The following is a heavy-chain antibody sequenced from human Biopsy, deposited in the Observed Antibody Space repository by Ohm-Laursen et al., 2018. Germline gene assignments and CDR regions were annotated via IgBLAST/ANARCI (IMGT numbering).Heavy chain of an antibody. V-gene: IGHV3-74*01. Sequence: SLRLSCAASGFTFSTYWMHWVRQAPGKGLVWVSRINRDESSTSYADFVKGRFTISRDNAKNTLYLQMNSLRAEDTAVYYCAGGGAGGGDYWGQGTLVTVSS. CDR2: INRDESST. J-gene: IGHJ4*02. CDR3: AGGGAGGGDY. CDR1: GFTFSTYW. D-gene: IGHD2-15*01.